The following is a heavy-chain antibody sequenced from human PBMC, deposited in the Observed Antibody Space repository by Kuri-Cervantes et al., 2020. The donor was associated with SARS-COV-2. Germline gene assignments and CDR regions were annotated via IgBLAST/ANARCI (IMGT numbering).Heavy chain of an antibody. CDR2: IVVGSGNT. D-gene: IGHD4-17*01. CDR3: ARIPYGDSPNLYYFDY. CDR1: GFTFTNSA. V-gene: IGHV1-58*01. Sequence: SVKVSCKASGFTFTNSAVQWVRQARGQRLEWIGWIVVGSGNTDYAQKFRQGVILTRDMSTSTAYMGLSSLRSEDTAVYYCARIPYGDSPNLYYFDYWGQGTLVTVSS. J-gene: IGHJ4*02.